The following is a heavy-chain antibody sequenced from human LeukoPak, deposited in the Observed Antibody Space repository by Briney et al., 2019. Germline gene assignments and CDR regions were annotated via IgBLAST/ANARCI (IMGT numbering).Heavy chain of an antibody. J-gene: IGHJ4*02. V-gene: IGHV4-4*07. CDR3: ARGANYDFWSGYFPFDY. CDR1: GGSISSYY. CDR2: IYTSGSA. D-gene: IGHD3-3*01. Sequence: SETLSLTCTVSGGSISSYYWSWIRQPAGKGLEWVGHIYTSGSANYNPSLKSRVTISVDTSKNQFSLKLSSVTAADTAVYYCARGANYDFWSGYFPFDYWGQGTLVTVSS.